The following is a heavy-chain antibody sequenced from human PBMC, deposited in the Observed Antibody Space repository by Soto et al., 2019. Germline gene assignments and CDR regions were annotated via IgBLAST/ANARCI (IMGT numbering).Heavy chain of an antibody. J-gene: IGHJ6*02. CDR3: AREGLRGQYSSSWITGYYYGMDV. Sequence: GGSLRLSCAASGFTFSSYAMHWVRQAPGKGLEWVAVISYDGSNKYYADSVKGRFTISRDNSKNTLYLQMNSLRAEDTAVYYCAREGLRGQYSSSWITGYYYGMDVWGQGTTVTVSS. V-gene: IGHV3-30-3*01. D-gene: IGHD6-6*01. CDR1: GFTFSSYA. CDR2: ISYDGSNK.